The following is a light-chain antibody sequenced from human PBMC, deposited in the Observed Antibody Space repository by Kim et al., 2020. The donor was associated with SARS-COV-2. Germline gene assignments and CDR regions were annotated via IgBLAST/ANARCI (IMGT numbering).Light chain of an antibody. CDR1: KLGDKY. CDR2: QDS. CDR3: QAWDSSTYV. Sequence: ASPGQTASITCSGDKLGDKYASWYQQKPGQSPVLVIYQDSKRPSGIPERFSGSNSGNTATLTISGTQAMDEADYYCQAWDSSTYVFGTGTKVTVL. J-gene: IGLJ1*01. V-gene: IGLV3-1*01.